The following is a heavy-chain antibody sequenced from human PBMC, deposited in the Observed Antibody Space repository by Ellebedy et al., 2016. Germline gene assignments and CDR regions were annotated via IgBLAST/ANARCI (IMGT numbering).Heavy chain of an antibody. J-gene: IGHJ4*02. CDR1: GFTVSSNY. CDR3: SGGEPWDY. CDR2: IFSGGTT. V-gene: IGHV3-53*05. D-gene: IGHD1-14*01. Sequence: GESLKISXSASGFTVSSNYLSWVRQGPGKGLEWVSLIFSGGTTYYADSVKGRFTISRDNSKSTLYLEMNSLRPDDTAVYFCSGGEPWDYWGQGTLVTVSS.